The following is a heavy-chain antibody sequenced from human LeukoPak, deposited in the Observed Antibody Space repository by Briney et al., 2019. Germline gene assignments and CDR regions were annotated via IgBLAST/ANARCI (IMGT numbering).Heavy chain of an antibody. V-gene: IGHV1-2*02. CDR1: GYTFSGYY. CDR3: AREPDQDYYYDSSGYVDY. J-gene: IGHJ4*02. CDR2: INPNSGGT. D-gene: IGHD3-22*01. Sequence: ASVKVSCKASGYTFSGYYMHWVRQAPGQGLEWVGWINPNSGGTNYAQRFQGRVTMTRDTSISTAYMELSRLRSDDTAVYYCAREPDQDYYYDSSGYVDYRGQGTLVTVSS.